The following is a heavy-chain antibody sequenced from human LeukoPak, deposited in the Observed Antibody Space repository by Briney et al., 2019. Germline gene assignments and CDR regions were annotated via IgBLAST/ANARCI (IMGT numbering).Heavy chain of an antibody. CDR1: VGTFSSYA. CDR2: IIPIFGTA. CDR3: ARGPTRTSPFDY. D-gene: IGHD2-2*01. Sequence: ASANVSCKASVGTFSSYAISWVRQAPGQGVEWMGGIIPIFGTANYAQTSQGRVTITTEEYTSKAYMELSRLRSEDTAVYYCARGPTRTSPFDYWGQGTLVTVSS. J-gene: IGHJ4*02. V-gene: IGHV1-69*05.